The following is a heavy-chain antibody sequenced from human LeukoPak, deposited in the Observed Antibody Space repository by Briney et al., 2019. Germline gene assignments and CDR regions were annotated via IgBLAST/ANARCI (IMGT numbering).Heavy chain of an antibody. CDR2: IYYGGST. V-gene: IGHV4-59*01. CDR1: GGSISSYY. J-gene: IGHJ5*02. D-gene: IGHD6-19*01. CDR3: ARDESRGWRQGWFDP. Sequence: PSETLSLTCTVSGGSISSYYWSWIRQPPGKGLEWIGYIYYGGSTNYNPSLKSRVTISVDTSKNQFSLKLSSVTAADTAVYYCARDESRGWRQGWFDPWGQGTLVTVSS.